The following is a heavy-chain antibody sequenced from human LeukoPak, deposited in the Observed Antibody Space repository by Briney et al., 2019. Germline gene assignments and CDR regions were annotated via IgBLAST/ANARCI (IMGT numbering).Heavy chain of an antibody. Sequence: SETLSLTCTVSGGSISSYYWTWIRQPPGKGLEWIAYMYYSGSTSYNPSLKSRVTISVDTSKNQSSLKLSSVTAADTAVYFCARASYGANADYWGQGTLVTVSS. CDR1: GGSISSYY. D-gene: IGHD4-23*01. J-gene: IGHJ4*02. CDR2: MYYSGST. CDR3: ARASYGANADY. V-gene: IGHV4-59*01.